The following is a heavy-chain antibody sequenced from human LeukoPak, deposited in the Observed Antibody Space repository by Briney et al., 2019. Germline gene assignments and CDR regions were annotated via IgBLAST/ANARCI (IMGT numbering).Heavy chain of an antibody. CDR1: GYTFTSYY. CDR3: AEDSLYSSSWEGEYFQH. Sequence: ASVKVSCKASGYTFTSYYMHWVRQAPGQGLEWMGIINPSGGSTSYAQKFQGRVTMTRDTSTSTVYMELSSLRSEDTAVYYCAEDSLYSSSWEGEYFQHWGQGTLVTVSS. D-gene: IGHD6-13*01. J-gene: IGHJ1*01. CDR2: INPSGGST. V-gene: IGHV1-46*01.